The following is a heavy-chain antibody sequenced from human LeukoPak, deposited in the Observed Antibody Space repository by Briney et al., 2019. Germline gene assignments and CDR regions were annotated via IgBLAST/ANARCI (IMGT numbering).Heavy chain of an antibody. J-gene: IGHJ4*02. CDR3: ARDQSNALGRTSYDY. D-gene: IGHD2-8*01. V-gene: IGHV4-4*07. CDR1: GGSISSDY. Sequence: SETLSLTCTVSGGSISSDYWSWMRQHAGKGLEWIGRMWTRGSTNYNPSLKSRVSMSIDTTKKQFSLRLSSVTAADTAVYYCARDQSNALGRTSYDYWGQGTLVTVSS. CDR2: MWTRGST.